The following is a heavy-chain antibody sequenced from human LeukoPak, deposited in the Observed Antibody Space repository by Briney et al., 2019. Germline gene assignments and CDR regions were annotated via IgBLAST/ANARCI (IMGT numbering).Heavy chain of an antibody. Sequence: PSETLSLTCTVSGGSISSSSYYWGWIRQPPGKGLEWIGSIYYSGSTYYNPSLKSRVTISVDTSKNQFSLKLSSVTAADTAVYYCASSTMDIDAFDIWGQGTMVTVSS. CDR1: GGSISSSSYY. V-gene: IGHV4-39*01. CDR2: IYYSGST. J-gene: IGHJ3*02. CDR3: ASSTMDIDAFDI. D-gene: IGHD2-2*03.